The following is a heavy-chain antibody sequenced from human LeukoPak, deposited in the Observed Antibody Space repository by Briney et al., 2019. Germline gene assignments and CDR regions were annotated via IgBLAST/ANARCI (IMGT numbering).Heavy chain of an antibody. D-gene: IGHD2-2*01. J-gene: IGHJ6*03. CDR3: ARSRGSGYYYMDV. CDR2: IYTSGST. Sequence: PSQTLSLTCTVSGGSISSGSYYWSWIRQPAGKGLEWIGRIYTSGSTNYNPSLKSRVTISVDTSKNQFSLKLSSVTAADTAVYYCARSRGSGYYYMDVWGKGTTVTVSS. V-gene: IGHV4-61*02. CDR1: GGSISSGSYY.